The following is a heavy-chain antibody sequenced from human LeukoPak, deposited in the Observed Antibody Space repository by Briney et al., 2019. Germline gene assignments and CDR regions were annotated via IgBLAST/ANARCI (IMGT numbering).Heavy chain of an antibody. Sequence: QAGGSLRLSCAASGFTVSSNYMSWVRQAPGKGLEWVSVIYSSYSTYYADSVKGRFTISRDNSKNTLYLQMNSLRAEDTAVYYCARVQGWDFDYWGQGTLVTVSS. CDR1: GFTVSSNY. J-gene: IGHJ4*02. D-gene: IGHD6-19*01. V-gene: IGHV3-53*01. CDR3: ARVQGWDFDY. CDR2: IYSSYST.